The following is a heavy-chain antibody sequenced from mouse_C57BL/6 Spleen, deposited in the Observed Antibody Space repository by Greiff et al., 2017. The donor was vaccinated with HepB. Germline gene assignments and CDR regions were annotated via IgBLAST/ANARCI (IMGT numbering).Heavy chain of an antibody. CDR3: ARPPSTMVTDWYFDV. V-gene: IGHV1-69*01. CDR2: IDPSDSYT. D-gene: IGHD2-2*01. Sequence: VQLQQPGAELVMPGASVKLSCKASGYTFTSYWMHWVKQRPGQGLEWIGEIDPSDSYTNYNQKFKGKSTLTVDKSSSTAYMQLSSLTSEDSAVYYCARPPSTMVTDWYFDVWGTGTTVTVSS. J-gene: IGHJ1*03. CDR1: GYTFTSYW.